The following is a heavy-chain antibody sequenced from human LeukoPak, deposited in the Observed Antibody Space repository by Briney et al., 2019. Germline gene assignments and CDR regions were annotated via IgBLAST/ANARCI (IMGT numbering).Heavy chain of an antibody. D-gene: IGHD3-16*02. J-gene: IGHJ3*02. Sequence: PSETLSLTCTVSGVSISSYYWSWIRQPPGKGLEWIGYIYYSGSTNCNPSLKSRVTISVDTSKNQFSLKLSSVTAADTAVYYCARRFGEYDYVWGSYLPGHAFDIWGQGTMVTVSS. CDR3: ARRFGEYDYVWGSYLPGHAFDI. CDR2: IYYSGST. V-gene: IGHV4-59*01. CDR1: GVSISSYY.